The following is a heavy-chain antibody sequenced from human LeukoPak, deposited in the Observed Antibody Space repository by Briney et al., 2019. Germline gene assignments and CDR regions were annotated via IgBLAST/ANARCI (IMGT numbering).Heavy chain of an antibody. CDR3: AKDWGFDSSGYTYYFDY. CDR2: ISSTGGST. V-gene: IGHV3-23*01. CDR1: GFTFSSDA. J-gene: IGHJ4*02. Sequence: GGSLRLSCAASGFTFSSDAMRWVRQAPGKGLEWVSAISSTGGSTYYADSVKGRFTISRDNSKNTLYLQMNSLRAEDTAVYYCAKDWGFDSSGYTYYFDYWGQGTLVTVSS. D-gene: IGHD3-22*01.